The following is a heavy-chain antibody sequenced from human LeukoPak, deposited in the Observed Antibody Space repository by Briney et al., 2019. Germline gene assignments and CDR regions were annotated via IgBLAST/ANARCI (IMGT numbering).Heavy chain of an antibody. Sequence: PSETLSLTCTVSGGSISGYYWSWIRQPPGKGLEWIGYIYYSGSTNYNPSLKSRVTISVDTSKNQFSLKLSSVTAADTAVYYCARGQWELPDYWGQGTLVTVSS. CDR2: IYYSGST. J-gene: IGHJ4*02. V-gene: IGHV4-59*01. D-gene: IGHD1-26*01. CDR3: ARGQWELPDY. CDR1: GGSISGYY.